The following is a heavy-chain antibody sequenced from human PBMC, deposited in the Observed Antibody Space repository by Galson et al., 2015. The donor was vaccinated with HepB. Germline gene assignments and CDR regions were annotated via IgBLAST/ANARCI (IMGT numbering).Heavy chain of an antibody. V-gene: IGHV4-4*02. CDR3: ARDLEAAAPEAYYYYYMDV. CDR2: IIHSGSI. CDR1: GGSISSNNW. J-gene: IGHJ6*03. Sequence: ETLSLTCAVSGGSISSNNWWTWVRQPPGKGLEWIGEIIHSGSINYNPSLKSRVTISIDKSKNQFSLKLSSVTAADTAVYYCARDLEAAAPEAYYYYYMDVWGKGTTVTVSS. D-gene: IGHD6-13*01.